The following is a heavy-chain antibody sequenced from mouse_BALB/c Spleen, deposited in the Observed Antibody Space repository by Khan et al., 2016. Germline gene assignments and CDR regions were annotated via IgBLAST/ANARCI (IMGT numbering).Heavy chain of an antibody. J-gene: IGHJ3*01. CDR1: GYSFTGYF. CDR3: SFGFYDYDGFAY. D-gene: IGHD2-4*01. V-gene: IGHV1-20*02. Sequence: EVQLKQSGPELVKPGASVKISCKASGYSFTGYFINWVMQSHGKSLEWIGRINPYNGDTFYNQKFKGKATLTVDKSSRTAHMELRSLASEDAAVYYGSFGFYDYDGFAYWGQGTLVTVSA. CDR2: INPYNGDT.